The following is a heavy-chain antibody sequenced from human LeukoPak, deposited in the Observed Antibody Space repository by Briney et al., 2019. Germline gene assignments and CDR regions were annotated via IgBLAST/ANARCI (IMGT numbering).Heavy chain of an antibody. CDR2: IYYSGST. Sequence: SETLSLTCTVSGGSISSYYWSWIRQPPGKGLEWIGYIYYSGSTNYNPSLKSRVTISVDTSKNQFSLKLSSVTAADTAVYYCARQIGIRLGYCSGGSCYRDKNWFDPWGQGALVTVSS. V-gene: IGHV4-59*01. CDR3: ARQIGIRLGYCSGGSCYRDKNWFDP. J-gene: IGHJ5*02. CDR1: GGSISSYY. D-gene: IGHD2-15*01.